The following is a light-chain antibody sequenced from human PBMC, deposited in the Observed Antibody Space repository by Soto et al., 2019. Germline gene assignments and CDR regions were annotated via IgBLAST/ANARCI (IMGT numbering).Light chain of an antibody. CDR2: DAS. CDR1: QSVSNY. J-gene: IGKJ5*01. Sequence: EIVLTQSPATLSVSPGERATLSCRASQSVSNYLAWFQQKPGQAPRLLIYDASNRATGIPARFSGSGSGTDFTLTINSLEPEDFAVYYCQQRSNWLSITFGQGTRLEIK. CDR3: QQRSNWLSIT. V-gene: IGKV3-11*01.